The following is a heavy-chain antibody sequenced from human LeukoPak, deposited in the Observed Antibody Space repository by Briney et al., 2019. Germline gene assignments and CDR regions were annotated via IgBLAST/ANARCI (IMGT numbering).Heavy chain of an antibody. CDR3: AKDRRGYSGYADY. Sequence: HPGGSLRLSCAASGFTFSSYAMSWVCQAPGKGLEWVSAISGSGGSTYYADSVKGRFTISRDNSKNTLYLQMNSLRAEDTAVYYCAKDRRGYSGYADYWGQGTLVTVSS. D-gene: IGHD5-12*01. V-gene: IGHV3-23*01. J-gene: IGHJ4*02. CDR1: GFTFSSYA. CDR2: ISGSGGST.